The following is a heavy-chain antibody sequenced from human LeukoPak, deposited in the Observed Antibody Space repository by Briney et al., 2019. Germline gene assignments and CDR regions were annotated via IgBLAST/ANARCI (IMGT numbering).Heavy chain of an antibody. J-gene: IGHJ4*02. CDR1: GGSISTYY. CDR2: IYSSGST. D-gene: IGHD1-26*01. V-gene: IGHV4-59*01. CDR3: ARGGTYGGAADY. Sequence: PSETLSLTCTVSGGSISTYYWSWIRQPPGKGLEWIGYIYSSGSTNINPSLKSRITISVDTSKNQFSLKLNSVTAADTAMYYCARGGTYGGAADYWGQGTLVTVSS.